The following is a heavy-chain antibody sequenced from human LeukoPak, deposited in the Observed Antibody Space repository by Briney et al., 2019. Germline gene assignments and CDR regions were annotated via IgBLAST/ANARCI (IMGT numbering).Heavy chain of an antibody. D-gene: IGHD6-13*01. CDR1: GGSISSYY. V-gene: IGHV4-59*08. Sequence: PSETLSLACTVSGGSISSYYWSWIRQPPGKGLEWIGYIYYSGSTNYNPSLKSRVTISVDTSKNQFSLKLSSVTAADTAVYYCARHKGQLVGPEYYYYGMDVWGQGTTVTVSS. J-gene: IGHJ6*02. CDR2: IYYSGST. CDR3: ARHKGQLVGPEYYYYGMDV.